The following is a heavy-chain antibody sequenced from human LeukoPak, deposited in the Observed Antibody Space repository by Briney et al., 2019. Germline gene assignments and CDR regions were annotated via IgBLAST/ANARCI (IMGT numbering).Heavy chain of an antibody. Sequence: GSSVKVSCKASGGTFSSYAISWVRQAPGQGLELMGGIIPIFGTANSAQKFQGRGTITTDESTSTAYMELRSLRSEDTAVYYCATSPHPPTTVTTPFDYWGQGTLVTVSS. J-gene: IGHJ4*02. CDR3: ATSPHPPTTVTTPFDY. CDR2: IIPIFGTA. CDR1: GGTFSSYA. V-gene: IGHV1-69*05. D-gene: IGHD4-17*01.